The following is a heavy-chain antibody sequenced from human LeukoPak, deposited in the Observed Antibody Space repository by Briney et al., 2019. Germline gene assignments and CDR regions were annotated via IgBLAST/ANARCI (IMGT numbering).Heavy chain of an antibody. CDR2: IYYSGST. Sequence: PSETLSLTCTVSGGSTSSSSYYWGWIRQPPGKGLEWIGSIYYSGSTYYNPSLKSRVTISVDTSKNQFSLKLSSVTAADTAVYYCARQSARSSGWYWGQGTLVTVSS. J-gene: IGHJ4*02. CDR3: ARQSARSSGWY. V-gene: IGHV4-39*01. CDR1: GGSTSSSSYY. D-gene: IGHD6-19*01.